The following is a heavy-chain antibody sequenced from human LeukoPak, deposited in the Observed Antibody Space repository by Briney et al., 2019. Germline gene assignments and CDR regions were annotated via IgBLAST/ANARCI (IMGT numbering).Heavy chain of an antibody. CDR2: ISGSGGST. D-gene: IGHD3-9*01. V-gene: IGHV3-23*01. Sequence: GGSLRLSCAASGFTFSSYAMSWVRQAPGKGLEWVSAISGSGGSTYYADSVKGRFTISRDNSKNTLYLQMSSLRAEDTAVYYCAKVGGGLRYFYWWFDYWGQGTLVTVS. CDR1: GFTFSSYA. CDR3: AKVGGGLRYFYWWFDY. J-gene: IGHJ4*02.